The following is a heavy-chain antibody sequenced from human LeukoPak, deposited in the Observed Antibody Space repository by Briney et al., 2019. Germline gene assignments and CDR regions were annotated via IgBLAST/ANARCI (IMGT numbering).Heavy chain of an antibody. V-gene: IGHV5-51*01. CDR2: IYPGDSDT. CDR3: ARGLYYDILTGYYPFDY. Sequence: GESLKISCKGSGYSFTSYWIGWVRQMPGKGLEWMGIIYPGDSDTRYSPSFQGQVTISADKSISTAYLQWSSLKASDTAMYYCARGLYYDILTGYYPFDYWGQGTLVTVSS. CDR1: GYSFTSYW. J-gene: IGHJ4*02. D-gene: IGHD3-9*01.